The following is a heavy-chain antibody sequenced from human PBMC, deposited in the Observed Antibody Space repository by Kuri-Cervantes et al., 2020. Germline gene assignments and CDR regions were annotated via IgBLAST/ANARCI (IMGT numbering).Heavy chain of an antibody. CDR2: IKSKTDGGTT. Sequence: GESLKISCAASAFTFSNAWMNWVRQAPGKGLEWVGHIKSKTDGGTTDYAAPVKGRFTISRDDSKNIAYLQVDSLKTEDTAVYYCTRDSNAAMDMDSWGQGTLVTVSS. V-gene: IGHV3-15*01. D-gene: IGHD5-18*01. CDR3: TRDSNAAMDMDS. CDR1: AFTFSNAW. J-gene: IGHJ4*02.